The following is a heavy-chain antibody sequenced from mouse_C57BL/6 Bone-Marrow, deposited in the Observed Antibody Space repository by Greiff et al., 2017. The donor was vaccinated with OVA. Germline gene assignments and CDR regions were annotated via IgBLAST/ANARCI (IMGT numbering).Heavy chain of an antibody. V-gene: IGHV1-9*01. D-gene: IGHD3-1*01. CDR2: ILPGSGST. Sequence: QVQLQQSGAELMKPGASVKLSCKATGYTFTGYWIEWVKQRPGHGLEWIGEILPGSGSTNYTEKFKGKATFTADTSSNTAYMQLSSLTTEDSAIYYCARSGSYWGQGTLVTVSA. J-gene: IGHJ3*01. CDR1: GYTFTGYW. CDR3: ARSGSY.